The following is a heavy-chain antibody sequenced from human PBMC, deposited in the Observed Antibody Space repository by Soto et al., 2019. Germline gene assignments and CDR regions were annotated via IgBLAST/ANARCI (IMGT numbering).Heavy chain of an antibody. CDR3: TTGAMIVVVNRQWGWFDP. CDR1: GVTFSNAW. CDR2: IKSKTDGGTT. J-gene: IGHJ5*02. V-gene: IGHV3-15*07. D-gene: IGHD3-22*01. Sequence: LGGSLRLSCASSGVTFSNAWMNWVRQAPGKELEWVGRIKSKTDGGTTDYAAPVKGRFTISRDDSKNTLYLQMNSLKTEDTAVYYCTTGAMIVVVNRQWGWFDPWGQGTLVTVSS.